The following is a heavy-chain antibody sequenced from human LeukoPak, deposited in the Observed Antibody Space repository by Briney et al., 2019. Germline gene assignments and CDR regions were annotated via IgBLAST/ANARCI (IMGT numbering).Heavy chain of an antibody. D-gene: IGHD3-22*01. CDR1: GGSISSGGYS. J-gene: IGHJ4*02. V-gene: IGHV4-30-4*07. Sequence: SQTLSLTCAVSGGSISSGGYSWSWIRQPPGKGLEWIGYIYYSGSTYYNPSLKSRVTISVDTSKNQFSLKLSSVTAADTAVYYCARHRRGYYPGYFDYWGQGTLVTVSS. CDR3: ARHRRGYYPGYFDY. CDR2: IYYSGST.